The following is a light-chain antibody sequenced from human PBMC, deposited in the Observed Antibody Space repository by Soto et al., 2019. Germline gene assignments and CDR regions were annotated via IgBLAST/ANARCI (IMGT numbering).Light chain of an antibody. V-gene: IGKV3-15*01. CDR1: QSVSSN. CDR3: QQYQNWPPT. Sequence: EIVMTQSPGTLSVSPGERATLYCRASQSVSSNLAWYQQKPGQAPRLFIYGASTRATGIPAKFSGSGFGTGFTLSISSLQSEDFAVYYCQQYQNWPPTFGQGTKVDIK. CDR2: GAS. J-gene: IGKJ1*01.